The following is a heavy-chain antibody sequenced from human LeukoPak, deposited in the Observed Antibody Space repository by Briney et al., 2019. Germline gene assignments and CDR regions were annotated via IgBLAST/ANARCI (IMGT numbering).Heavy chain of an antibody. D-gene: IGHD1-7*01. V-gene: IGHV3-15*01. Sequence: GESLRLSCAASGFTFNNAWMSWVRQAPGKGLDWVGRIKSKNDGGTADYAAPVKGRFTISRDDSKNTLYLQMNSLKTEDTAVYYCTTDWVGLELGQSDIWGQGTMVTVSS. CDR2: IKSKNDGGTA. CDR3: TTDWVGLELGQSDI. J-gene: IGHJ3*02. CDR1: GFTFNNAW.